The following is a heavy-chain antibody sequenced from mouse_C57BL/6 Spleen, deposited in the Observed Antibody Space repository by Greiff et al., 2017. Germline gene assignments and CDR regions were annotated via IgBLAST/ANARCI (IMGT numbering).Heavy chain of an antibody. Sequence: VQLQQSGPELVKPGASVKLSCKASGYTFTSYWITWVKQRPGQGLEWIGDIYPGSGSTNYNEKFKSKATLTVDTSSSTAYMQLSSLTSEDSAVYYCARGNYYYGSSHWYFDVWGTGTTVTVSS. CDR3: ARGNYYYGSSHWYFDV. CDR1: GYTFTSYW. CDR2: IYPGSGST. J-gene: IGHJ1*03. D-gene: IGHD1-1*01. V-gene: IGHV1-55*01.